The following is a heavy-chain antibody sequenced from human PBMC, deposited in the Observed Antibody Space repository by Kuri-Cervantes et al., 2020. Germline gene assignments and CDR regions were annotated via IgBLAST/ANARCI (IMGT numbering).Heavy chain of an antibody. Sequence: ASVKVSCKASGYTFTSYAMNWVRQAPGQGLEWMGIINPSGGSTSYAQKFQGRVTMTRDTSTSTVYMELSSLRSEDTAVYYCASLSLRTSGSGPEGYDAFDIWGQGTMVTVSS. CDR3: ASLSLRTSGSGPEGYDAFDI. J-gene: IGHJ3*02. D-gene: IGHD2-15*01. V-gene: IGHV1-46*01. CDR1: GYTFTSYA. CDR2: INPSGGST.